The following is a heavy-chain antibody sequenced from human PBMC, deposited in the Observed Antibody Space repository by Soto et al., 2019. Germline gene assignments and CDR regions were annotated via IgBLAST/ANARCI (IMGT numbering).Heavy chain of an antibody. D-gene: IGHD3-10*01. CDR1: GYSVSSGYD. CDR2: IHHSGTT. Sequence: XATLSLPFAVSGYSVSSGYDWCWIRQPPGKGLEWIGNIHHSGTTYYNPSLKSRVTISIDRSKNQFSLKLISVTAADTAVYYCARAGDTMVRGVIIMNYYGMDVWGQGTTVTVSS. V-gene: IGHV4-38-2*01. CDR3: ARAGDTMVRGVIIMNYYGMDV. J-gene: IGHJ6*02.